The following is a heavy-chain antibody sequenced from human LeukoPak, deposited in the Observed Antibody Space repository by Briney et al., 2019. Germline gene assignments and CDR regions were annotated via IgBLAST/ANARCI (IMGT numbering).Heavy chain of an antibody. CDR2: INPNSGGT. CDR1: GYTFTGYY. CDR3: ARDLIVVVPAATEGGYYYGMDV. V-gene: IGHV1-2*02. J-gene: IGHJ6*02. D-gene: IGHD2-2*01. Sequence: EASVKVSCEASGYTFTGYYMHWVRQAPGQGLEWMGWINPNSGGTNYAQKFQGRVTMARDTSISTAYMELSRLRSDDTAVYYYARDLIVVVPAATEGGYYYGMDVWGQGATVTVSS.